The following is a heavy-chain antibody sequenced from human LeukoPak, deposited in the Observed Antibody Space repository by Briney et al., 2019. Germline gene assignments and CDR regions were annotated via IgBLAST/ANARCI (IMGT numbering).Heavy chain of an antibody. CDR1: GYTFTGYY. Sequence: GASVRVSCKASGYTFTGYYMHWVRQAPGQGLEWMGWINPNSGGTNYAQKFQGRVTMTRDTSISTAYMELSRLRSDDTAVYYCARAPSSFGAAFDIWGQGTMVTVSS. V-gene: IGHV1-2*02. CDR2: INPNSGGT. J-gene: IGHJ3*02. D-gene: IGHD3-10*01. CDR3: ARAPSSFGAAFDI.